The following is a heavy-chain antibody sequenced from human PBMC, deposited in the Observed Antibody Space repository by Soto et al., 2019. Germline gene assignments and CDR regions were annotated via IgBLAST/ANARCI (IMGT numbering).Heavy chain of an antibody. V-gene: IGHV4-4*07. CDR1: GGSISSYY. Sequence: SETLSLTCTVSGGSISSYYWSWIRQPAGKGLEWIGRIYTSGSTNYNPSLKSRVTMSVDTSKNQFSLKLSSVTAADTAVYYCARDPRLTKYPSNWFDPWGQGTLVTVSS. CDR2: IYTSGST. D-gene: IGHD2-2*01. J-gene: IGHJ5*02. CDR3: ARDPRLTKYPSNWFDP.